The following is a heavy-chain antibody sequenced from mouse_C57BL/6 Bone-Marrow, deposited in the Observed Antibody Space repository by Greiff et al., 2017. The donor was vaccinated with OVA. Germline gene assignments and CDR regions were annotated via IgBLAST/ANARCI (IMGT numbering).Heavy chain of an antibody. D-gene: IGHD1-2*01. CDR1: GFTFSSYA. CDR3: TRLLDAMDN. Sequence: EVNVVESGEGLVKPGGSLKLSCAASGFTFSSYAMSWVRQTPEKRLEWVAYISSGGDYIYYADTVKCRYTISRDNARNTLSLQMSSLKCEDTAMYYCTRLLDAMDNWGQGTSDTVSS. CDR2: ISSGGDYI. V-gene: IGHV5-9-1*02. J-gene: IGHJ4*01.